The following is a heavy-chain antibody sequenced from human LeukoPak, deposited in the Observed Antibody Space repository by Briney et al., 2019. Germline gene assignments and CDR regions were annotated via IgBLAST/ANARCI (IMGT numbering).Heavy chain of an antibody. J-gene: IGHJ3*02. Sequence: GGSLRLSCAASGFTFSSYGMHWVRQAPRKGLEWVAVISYDGSNKYYADSVKGRFTISRDNSKNTLYLQMNSLRAEDTAVYYCASGLWLNIHAFDIWGQGTMVTVSS. CDR3: ASGLWLNIHAFDI. CDR2: ISYDGSNK. D-gene: IGHD2/OR15-2a*01. V-gene: IGHV3-30*19. CDR1: GFTFSSYG.